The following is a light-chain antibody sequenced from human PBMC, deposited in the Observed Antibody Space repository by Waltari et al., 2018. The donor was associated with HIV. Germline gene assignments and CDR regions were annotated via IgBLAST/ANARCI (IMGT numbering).Light chain of an antibody. CDR2: EVN. Sequence: QSALIQPASVSGSPGQSITISCTGPRSDVGGSTIFSGYQQYPGKAPKVMIYEVNKRPSGISNRFSGSKSGNTASLTISGLQPEDEADYYCCSYAGGSSSVFGGGTKLTVL. CDR3: CSYAGGSSSV. CDR1: RSDVGGSTI. J-gene: IGLJ3*02. V-gene: IGLV2-23*02.